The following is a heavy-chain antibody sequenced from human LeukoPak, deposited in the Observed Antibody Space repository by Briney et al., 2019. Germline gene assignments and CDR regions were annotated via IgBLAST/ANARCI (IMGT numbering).Heavy chain of an antibody. J-gene: IGHJ5*02. D-gene: IGHD2-2*02. CDR2: IYYSGSP. CDR1: GGSISSYY. V-gene: IGHV4-59*08. CDR3: ARHLGYCSGTGCYSWFDP. Sequence: SETLSLTCTVSGGSISSYYWSWIRQPPGKGLEWIGYIYYSGSPNYNPSLNSRVTISVDTSKNQFSLKLSSVTAADTAVYYCARHLGYCSGTGCYSWFDPWGQGTLVTVSS.